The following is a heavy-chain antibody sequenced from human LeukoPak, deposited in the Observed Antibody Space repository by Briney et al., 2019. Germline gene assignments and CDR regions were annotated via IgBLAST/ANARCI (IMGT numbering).Heavy chain of an antibody. Sequence: GASVKVSCKTSGYPFTKWEINWVRQAAGQGLEWLGWVHPDNGTTYYAQRFRGRVTMSRDTSTTTAYMEMSGLRSNDTAVYFCATGLRNDPWGQGTLVTVSS. CDR2: VHPDNGTT. CDR3: ATGLRNDP. D-gene: IGHD1-14*01. V-gene: IGHV1-8*01. CDR1: GYPFTKWE. J-gene: IGHJ5*02.